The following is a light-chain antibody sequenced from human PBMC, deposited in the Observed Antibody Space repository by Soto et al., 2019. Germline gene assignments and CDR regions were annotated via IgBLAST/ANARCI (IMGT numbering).Light chain of an antibody. CDR2: DAS. CDR3: QHFSTYPFT. Sequence: AIQLTQSPSSLSASVGDRVTITCRASQGISRSLAWYQQKPGKTPNLLLYDASTLENGVPSRFSGSGSGKDFTLTISSLQPEDFATYYCQHFSTYPFTFGPGTKVDIK. V-gene: IGKV1-13*02. CDR1: QGISRS. J-gene: IGKJ3*01.